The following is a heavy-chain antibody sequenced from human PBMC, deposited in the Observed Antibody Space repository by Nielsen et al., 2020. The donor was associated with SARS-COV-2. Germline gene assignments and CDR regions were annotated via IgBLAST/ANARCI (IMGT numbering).Heavy chain of an antibody. CDR2: ISYDGSNK. V-gene: IGHV3-30*18. CDR3: ANSFPYGDRGMDV. CDR1: GFTFSSYG. Sequence: GESLKISCAASGFTFSSYGMHWVRQAPGKGLEWVAVISYDGSNKYYADSVKGRFTISRDNSKNTLYLQMNSLRAEDTALYYCANSFPYGDRGMDVWGQGTTVTVSS. D-gene: IGHD4-17*01. J-gene: IGHJ6*02.